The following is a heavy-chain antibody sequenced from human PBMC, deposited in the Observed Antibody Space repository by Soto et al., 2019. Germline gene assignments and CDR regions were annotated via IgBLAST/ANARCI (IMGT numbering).Heavy chain of an antibody. CDR3: ASSGGIWGPGAFDI. D-gene: IGHD7-27*01. J-gene: IGHJ3*02. CDR2: IKQDGSEK. V-gene: IGHV3-7*03. Sequence: GGSLRLSCAASGFTFSSYWMSWVRQAPGKGLEWVANIKQDGSEKYYVDSVKGRFTISRDNAKNSLYLQMNSLRAEDTAVYYCASSGGIWGPGAFDIWGQGTMVTVSS. CDR1: GFTFSSYW.